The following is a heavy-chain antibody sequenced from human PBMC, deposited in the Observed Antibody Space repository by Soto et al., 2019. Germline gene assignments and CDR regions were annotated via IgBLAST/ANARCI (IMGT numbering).Heavy chain of an antibody. V-gene: IGHV3-30*03. CDR1: GFTFSGYS. D-gene: IGHD1-1*01. Sequence: PGGSLRLSCAASGFTFSGYSMHWVRQAPGKGLEWVAVISYDGTKKYYADSVKGRFTISRDNSKNTLYLEMNSQRAEDTAVYYCTRDRNCNDNYSYYGMDDWGLGTTVTVSS. CDR2: ISYDGTKK. CDR3: TRDRNCNDNYSYYGMDD. J-gene: IGHJ6*02.